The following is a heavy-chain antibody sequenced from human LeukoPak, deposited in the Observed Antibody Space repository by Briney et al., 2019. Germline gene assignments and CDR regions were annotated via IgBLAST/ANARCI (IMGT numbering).Heavy chain of an antibody. J-gene: IGHJ6*03. CDR2: INHSVST. CDR3: ARGNDGDYLDYYYYYYMDV. V-gene: IGHV4-34*01. CDR1: GGSFSGYY. Sequence: PSETLSLTCAVYGGSFSGYYWSWIRQPPGKGLEWIGEINHSVSTNYNPSLKSRVTISVDTSKNQFSLKLSSVTAADTAVYYCARGNDGDYLDYYYYYYMDVWGKGTTVTVSS. D-gene: IGHD4-17*01.